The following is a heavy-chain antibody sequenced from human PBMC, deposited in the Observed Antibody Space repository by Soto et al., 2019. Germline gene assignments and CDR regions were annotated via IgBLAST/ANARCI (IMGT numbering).Heavy chain of an antibody. V-gene: IGHV4-59*01. Sequence: SETLSLTCTVSGGSISSYYWRWIRQPPGKGLEWIGYIYYSGSTNYNPSLKSRVTISVDTSKNQFSLKLSSVTAADTAVYYCARVMITMVRGAPLWFDPWGQGTLVTVSS. CDR3: ARVMITMVRGAPLWFDP. D-gene: IGHD3-10*01. CDR1: GGSISSYY. CDR2: IYYSGST. J-gene: IGHJ5*02.